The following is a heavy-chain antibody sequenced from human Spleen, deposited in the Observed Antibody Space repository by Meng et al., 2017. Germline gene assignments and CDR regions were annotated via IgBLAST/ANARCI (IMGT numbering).Heavy chain of an antibody. V-gene: IGHV3-9*01. Sequence: SLKISCAASGFTFDDYAMHWVRQAPGKGLEWVSSISWNSGSIGYAGSVKGRFTISRDNAKNSLYLQMNSLRAEDTALYYCARGAFKYGAYYYYGMDVWGQGTTVTVSS. CDR3: ARGAFKYGAYYYYGMDV. J-gene: IGHJ6*02. CDR1: GFTFDDYA. CDR2: ISWNSGSI. D-gene: IGHD4/OR15-4a*01.